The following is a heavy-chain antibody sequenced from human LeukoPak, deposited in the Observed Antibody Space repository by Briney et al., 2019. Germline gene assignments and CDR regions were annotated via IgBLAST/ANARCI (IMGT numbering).Heavy chain of an antibody. J-gene: IGHJ4*02. Sequence: PSETLSLTCTVSSGSISSGDYYWSWIRQPPGKGLEWIGYIYYSGSTYYNPSLKSRVTISVDTSKNQFSLKLSSVTAADTAVYYCARGPGAYYDSPFDYWGQGTLVTVSS. CDR1: SGSISSGDYY. CDR3: ARGPGAYYDSPFDY. CDR2: IYYSGST. D-gene: IGHD3-22*01. V-gene: IGHV4-30-4*01.